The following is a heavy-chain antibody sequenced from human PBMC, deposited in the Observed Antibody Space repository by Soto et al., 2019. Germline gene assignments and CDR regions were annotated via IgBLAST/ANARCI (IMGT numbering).Heavy chain of an antibody. J-gene: IGHJ4*02. D-gene: IGHD4-17*01. CDR3: ARDLASTTIPNY. Sequence: GVSLRLSCAASGCTFSSYWMHWVRQAPGKGLVWVSRINSDGSSTSYVDSVKGRFTISRDNAKNTLYLQMNSLRAEDTAVYYCARDLASTTIPNYWGQGTLVTVSS. CDR1: GCTFSSYW. CDR2: INSDGSST. V-gene: IGHV3-74*01.